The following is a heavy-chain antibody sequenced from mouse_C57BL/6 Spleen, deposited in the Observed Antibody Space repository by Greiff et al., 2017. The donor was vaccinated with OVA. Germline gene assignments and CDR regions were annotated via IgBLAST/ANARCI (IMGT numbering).Heavy chain of an antibody. V-gene: IGHV1-81*01. CDR3: ARGGYYGSSPNWYFDV. J-gene: IGHJ1*03. Sequence: VQLQQSGAELARPGASVKLSCKASGYTFTSYGISWVKQRTGQGLEWIGEIYPRSGNTYYNEKFKGKATLTADKSSSTAYMELRSLTSEDSAVYFCARGGYYGSSPNWYFDVWGTGTTVTVSS. D-gene: IGHD1-1*01. CDR1: GYTFTSYG. CDR2: IYPRSGNT.